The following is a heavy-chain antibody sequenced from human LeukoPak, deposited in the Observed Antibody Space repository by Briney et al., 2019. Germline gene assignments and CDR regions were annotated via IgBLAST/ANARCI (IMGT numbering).Heavy chain of an antibody. CDR2: TYYRSKWYN. V-gene: IGHV6-1*01. J-gene: IGHJ5*02. Sequence: SQTLSLTCAISGDSVSSNSAAWNWIRQSPSSGLEWLGRTYYRSKWYNDYAVSVKSRITINPDTSKNQFSLQLNSVIPEDTAVYYCPRDPHIVVVPAAPAGFDPWGQGTLVTVSS. D-gene: IGHD2-2*01. CDR1: GDSVSSNSAA. CDR3: PRDPHIVVVPAAPAGFDP.